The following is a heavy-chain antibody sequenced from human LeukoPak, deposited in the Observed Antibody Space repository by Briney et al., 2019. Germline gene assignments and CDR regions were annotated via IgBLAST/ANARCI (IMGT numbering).Heavy chain of an antibody. Sequence: GGSLRLSCAASGFTFSNYWMSWVRQAPGKGLEWVANIKQGGSEKYYVDSVKGRFTTSRDNARNSLHLQMNSLRAEDTAVYYCSRWGTYSSSWLGAFDIWGQGTMVTVSS. CDR3: SRWGTYSSSWLGAFDI. CDR2: IKQGGSEK. CDR1: GFTFSNYW. D-gene: IGHD6-13*01. V-gene: IGHV3-7*05. J-gene: IGHJ3*02.